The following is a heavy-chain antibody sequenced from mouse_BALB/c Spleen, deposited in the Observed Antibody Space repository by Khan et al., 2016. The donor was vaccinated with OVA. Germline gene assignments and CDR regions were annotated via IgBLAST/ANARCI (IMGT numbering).Heavy chain of an antibody. CDR3: ARRGLRWDFDN. CDR2: ITPSTGYT. D-gene: IGHD1-1*01. Sequence: QVQLQQSGAELAKPGASVKMSCKASGYTFINYWILWVKQRPGQGLEWIGYITPSTGYTEYNQNFKDKAPLPADKSSSTAYLQLRSLTSEDSAVYYCARRGLRWDFDNWGQGTTLTVSS. J-gene: IGHJ2*01. CDR1: GYTFINYW. V-gene: IGHV1-7*01.